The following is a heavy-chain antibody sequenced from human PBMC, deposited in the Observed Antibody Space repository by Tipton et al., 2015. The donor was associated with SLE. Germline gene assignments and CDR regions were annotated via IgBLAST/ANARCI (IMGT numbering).Heavy chain of an antibody. V-gene: IGHV4-39*07. CDR3: ARDGVVVVIATVGAFDY. D-gene: IGHD2-21*01. CDR1: GGSINSSSYY. CDR2: IYYSGSN. J-gene: IGHJ4*02. Sequence: TLSLTCTVSGGSINSSSYYWVWIRQPPGKRLEWIGGIYYSGSNYYNPSLKSRVTISVDTSKNQFSLKLSSVTAADTAVYYCARDGVVVVIATVGAFDYWGQGTLVTVSA.